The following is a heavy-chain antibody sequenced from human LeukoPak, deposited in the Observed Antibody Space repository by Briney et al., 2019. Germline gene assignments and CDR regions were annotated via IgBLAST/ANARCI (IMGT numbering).Heavy chain of an antibody. CDR1: GFTSIAYA. CDR2: ISGGGVTT. V-gene: IGHV3-23*01. J-gene: IGHJ4*02. Sequence: PGGSLRLSCVGSGFTSIAYALTWARQAPGKGLEWVSGISGGGVTTYYADSVKGRFTISRDNSKNTLYLQMNSLRAEDTAVYYCAKDRDGYVWGSYRLWGQGTLVTVSS. CDR3: AKDRDGYVWGSYRL. D-gene: IGHD3-16*02.